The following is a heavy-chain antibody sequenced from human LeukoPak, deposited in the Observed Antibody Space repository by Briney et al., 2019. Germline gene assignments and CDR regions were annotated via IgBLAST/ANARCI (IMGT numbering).Heavy chain of an antibody. J-gene: IGHJ3*02. CDR3: ATNGFSGSYLATFDI. Sequence: SETLSLTCTVSGGSISSSSYYWGWIRQPPGKGLEWIGSIYYSGSTYYNPSLKSRVTISVDTSKNQFSLKLSSVTAADTAVYYCATNGFSGSYLATFDIWGQGTMVTVSS. CDR1: GGSISSSSYY. V-gene: IGHV4-39*07. CDR2: IYYSGST. D-gene: IGHD1-26*01.